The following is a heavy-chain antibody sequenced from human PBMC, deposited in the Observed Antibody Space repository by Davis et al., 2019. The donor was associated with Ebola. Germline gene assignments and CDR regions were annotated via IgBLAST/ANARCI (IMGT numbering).Heavy chain of an antibody. J-gene: IGHJ6*02. V-gene: IGHV5-51*01. CDR3: ARLGYYDFWSGTYYYYGMDV. CDR2: IYPGDSDT. D-gene: IGHD3-3*01. CDR1: GYSFTNYW. Sequence: GESLKISCKGSGYSFTNYWIGWVRQMPGKGLEWMGIIYPGDSDTRYSPSFQGQVTISADKSISTAYLQWSSLKASDTAMYYCARLGYYDFWSGTYYYYGMDVWGQGTTVTVSS.